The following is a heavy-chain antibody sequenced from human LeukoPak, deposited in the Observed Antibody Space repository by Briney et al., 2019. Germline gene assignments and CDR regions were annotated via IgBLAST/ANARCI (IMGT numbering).Heavy chain of an antibody. Sequence: GESLKISCKGPGYSFTSYWIGWVRQMPGKGLEWMGIIYPGDSDTRYSPSFQGQVTISADKSISTAYLQWSSLKASDTAMYYCARLGWEQRASLDFDYWGQGTLVTVSS. D-gene: IGHD1-26*01. V-gene: IGHV5-51*01. CDR2: IYPGDSDT. CDR3: ARLGWEQRASLDFDY. J-gene: IGHJ4*02. CDR1: GYSFTSYW.